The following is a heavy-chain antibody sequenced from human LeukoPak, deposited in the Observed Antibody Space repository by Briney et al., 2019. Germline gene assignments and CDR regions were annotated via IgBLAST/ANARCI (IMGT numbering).Heavy chain of an antibody. D-gene: IGHD2-15*01. J-gene: IGHJ4*02. CDR3: ARGNIVVVAATKAYYFDY. V-gene: IGHV4-38-2*02. CDR1: GYSISSGYY. Sequence: SETLSLTCTVSGYSISSGYYWGWIRQPPGKGLEWIGGIYHSGSTYYNPSLKSRVTISVDTSKNQFSLKLSSVTAADTAVYYCARGNIVVVAATKAYYFDYWGQGTLVTVSS. CDR2: IYHSGST.